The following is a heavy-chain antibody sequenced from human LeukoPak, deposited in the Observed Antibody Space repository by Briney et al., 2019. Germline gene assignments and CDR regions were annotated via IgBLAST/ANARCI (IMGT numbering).Heavy chain of an antibody. J-gene: IGHJ6*02. Sequence: GGSLRLSCAASGFTFRSHWMHWVRQAPGKGLAWVSRINSVGSSTNYADSVKGRFTIYRDNAKNTMYLQMNSPRAEDTAVYYCARAGPTWFYQYTMDVWGQGTTVTVSS. V-gene: IGHV3-74*01. CDR3: ARAGPTWFYQYTMDV. D-gene: IGHD2-2*01. CDR2: INSVGSST. CDR1: GFTFRSHW.